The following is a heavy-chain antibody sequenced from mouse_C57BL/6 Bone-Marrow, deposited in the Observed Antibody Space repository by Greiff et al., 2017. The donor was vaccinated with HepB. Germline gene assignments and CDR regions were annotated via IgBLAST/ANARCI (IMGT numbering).Heavy chain of an antibody. CDR2: IYPRSGNT. D-gene: IGHD1-1*01. CDR1: GYTFTSYG. CDR3: ARKPFYYDGSKDWYFDV. J-gene: IGHJ1*03. Sequence: QVHVKQSGAELARPGASVKLSCKASGYTFTSYGISWVKQRTGQGLEWIGEIYPRSGNTYYNEKFKGKATLTADKSSSTAYMELRSLTSEDSAVYFCARKPFYYDGSKDWYFDVWGTGTTVTVSS. V-gene: IGHV1-81*01.